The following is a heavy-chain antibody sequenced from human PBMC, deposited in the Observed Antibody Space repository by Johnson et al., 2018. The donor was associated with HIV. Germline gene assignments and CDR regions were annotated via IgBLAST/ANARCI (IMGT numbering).Heavy chain of an antibody. CDR2: INGDGSRT. D-gene: IGHD3-16*01. Sequence: VQLVESGGGLVQPGGSLRLSCGASGFTFSDHWMQWVRQAPGQGLVWVSRINGDGSRTSYADSVTGRFTIARDNAKNTLFLEMKSLRAEDTAVYYCVRTSCTGARCLGYDPFDVWGQGTMVTVSS. V-gene: IGHV3-74*01. CDR3: VRTSCTGARCLGYDPFDV. CDR1: GFTFSDHW. J-gene: IGHJ3*01.